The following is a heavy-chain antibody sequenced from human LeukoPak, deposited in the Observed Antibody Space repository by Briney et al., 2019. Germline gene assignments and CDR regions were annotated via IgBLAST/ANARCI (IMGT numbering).Heavy chain of an antibody. Sequence: ASVKVSCKASGGTFSSYAISWVRQAPGQGLEWMGWINPNSGGTNYAQKLQGRVTMTTDTSTSTAYMELRSLRSDDTAVYYCARLGIAVAATENWFDPWGQGTLVTVSS. V-gene: IGHV1-18*01. CDR1: GGTFSSYA. CDR2: INPNSGGT. D-gene: IGHD6-19*01. J-gene: IGHJ5*02. CDR3: ARLGIAVAATENWFDP.